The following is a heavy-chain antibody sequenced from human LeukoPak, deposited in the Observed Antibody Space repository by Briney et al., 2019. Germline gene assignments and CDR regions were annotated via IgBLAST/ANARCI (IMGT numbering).Heavy chain of an antibody. CDR3: AREENYNVDY. J-gene: IGHJ4*02. D-gene: IGHD1-7*01. V-gene: IGHV4-61*08. Sequence: TSETLSLTCTVSGGSISSGGYYWSWIRQPPGKGLEWIGYIYYSGSTNYNPSLKSRVTMSLDTSKNQFSLKLTSVTAADTAVYYCAREENYNVDYWGQGILVTVSS. CDR2: IYYSGST. CDR1: GGSISSGGYY.